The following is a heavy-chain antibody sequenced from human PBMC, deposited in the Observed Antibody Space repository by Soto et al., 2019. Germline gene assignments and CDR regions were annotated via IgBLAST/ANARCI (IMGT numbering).Heavy chain of an antibody. CDR1: GFTFSTYS. V-gene: IGHV3-21*01. CDR2: ISSTSSYI. D-gene: IGHD3-10*01. Sequence: GGSLRLSCAASGFTFSTYSMNWVRQAPGEGVEWVSSISSTSSYIYYADSVKGRFTISRDNAKNSLYLQMNSLRAEDTAVYYCARDVNYGFYYWGQGTLVTVSS. CDR3: ARDVNYGFYY. J-gene: IGHJ4*02.